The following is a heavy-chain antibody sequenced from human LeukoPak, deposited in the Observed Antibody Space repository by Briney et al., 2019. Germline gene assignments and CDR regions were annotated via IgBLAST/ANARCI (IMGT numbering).Heavy chain of an antibody. CDR1: GFTFSSYS. CDR3: ARDSSGYDFWSGYYTWPKGEAFDI. V-gene: IGHV3-48*01. D-gene: IGHD3-3*01. Sequence: PGGSLRLSCAASGFTFSSYSMSWVRQAPGKGLEWLSYISSSSSTINYADSVKGRFTISRDNAKNSLYLQMNSLIAEDTAVYYCARDSSGYDFWSGYYTWPKGEAFDIWGQGTMVTVSS. CDR2: ISSSSSTI. J-gene: IGHJ3*02.